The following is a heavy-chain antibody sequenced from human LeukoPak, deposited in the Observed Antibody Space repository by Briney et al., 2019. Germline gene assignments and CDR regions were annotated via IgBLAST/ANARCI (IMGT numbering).Heavy chain of an antibody. CDR3: ARGPPIVVVPAASSTRYNWFDP. J-gene: IGHJ5*02. CDR1: GGSFSGYY. D-gene: IGHD2-2*01. CDR2: INHSGST. Sequence: SETLSLTCAVYGGSFSGYYWSWIRQPPGKGLEWIGEINHSGSTNYNPSLKSRVTISVDTSKSQFSLKLSSVTAADTAVYYCARGPPIVVVPAASSTRYNWFDPWGQGTLVTVSS. V-gene: IGHV4-34*01.